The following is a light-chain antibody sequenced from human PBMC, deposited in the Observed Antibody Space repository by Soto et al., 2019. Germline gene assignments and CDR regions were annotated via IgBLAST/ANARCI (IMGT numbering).Light chain of an antibody. J-gene: IGKJ5*01. V-gene: IGKV1-5*01. CDR1: QSISSW. CDR3: QQYNSYAIT. Sequence: DIHITQSPSTLSETILDRVTITCLASQSISSWLAWYQQKPGKAPKLLIYDASSLESGVPSRFSGSGSGTEFTLTISSLQPDDFATYYCQQYNSYAITFGQGTRLEIK. CDR2: DAS.